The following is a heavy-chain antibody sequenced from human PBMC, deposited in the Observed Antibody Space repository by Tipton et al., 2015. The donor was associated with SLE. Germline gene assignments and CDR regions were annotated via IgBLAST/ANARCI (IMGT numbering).Heavy chain of an antibody. D-gene: IGHD6-13*01. CDR2: IYHSGNT. V-gene: IGHV4-34*01. Sequence: TLSLTCAVYGGPFSGYYWGWIRQPPGKGLEWIGSIYHSGNTYYNPSLKNRVTISIDTSKNQFSLKLTSVTAADSAVYFCARDREFLWYETVGDAFEHWGQGKMVTVSS. J-gene: IGHJ3*01. CDR1: GGPFSGYY. CDR3: ARDREFLWYETVGDAFEH.